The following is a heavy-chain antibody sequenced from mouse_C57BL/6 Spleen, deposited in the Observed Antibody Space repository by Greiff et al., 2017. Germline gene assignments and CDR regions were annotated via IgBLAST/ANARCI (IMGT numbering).Heavy chain of an antibody. Sequence: GGGLVQPKGSLKLSCAASGFSFNTYAMNWVRQAPGKGLEWVARIRSKSNNYATYYADSVKDRFTISRDDSESMLYLQMNNLKTEDTAMYYCVREGGCFDYWGQGTTLTVSS. J-gene: IGHJ2*01. V-gene: IGHV10-1*01. CDR2: IRSKSNNYAT. CDR3: VREGGCFDY. CDR1: GFSFNTYA.